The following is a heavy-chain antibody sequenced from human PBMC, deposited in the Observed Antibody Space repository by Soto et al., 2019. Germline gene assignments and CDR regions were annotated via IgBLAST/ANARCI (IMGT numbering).Heavy chain of an antibody. J-gene: IGHJ4*02. V-gene: IGHV1-2*02. Sequence: ASVKVSCKASGYTFTGHYIHWVRQAPEQGPEWMGEIGPESGATRYAQKFQGRVTMTRDMSITTVYMELNNLSPDDTAVYYCGRGRSGQIVVFYWGQGTPVTVSS. CDR1: GYTFTGHY. CDR3: GRGRSGQIVVFY. CDR2: IGPESGAT. D-gene: IGHD1-26*01.